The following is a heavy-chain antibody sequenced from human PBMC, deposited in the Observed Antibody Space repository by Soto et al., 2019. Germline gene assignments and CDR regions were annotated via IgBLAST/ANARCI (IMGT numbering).Heavy chain of an antibody. CDR3: ARDATGYSSGWYFDY. J-gene: IGHJ4*02. Sequence: QVQLQESGPGLVKPSQTLSLTCTVSGGSISSGGYYWSWIRQHPGKGLEWIGYIYYSGSTYYNPFLKSRVTISVDTSKNQFSLKLSSVTAADTAVYYCARDATGYSSGWYFDYWGQGTLVTVSS. D-gene: IGHD6-19*01. V-gene: IGHV4-31*03. CDR1: GGSISSGGYY. CDR2: IYYSGST.